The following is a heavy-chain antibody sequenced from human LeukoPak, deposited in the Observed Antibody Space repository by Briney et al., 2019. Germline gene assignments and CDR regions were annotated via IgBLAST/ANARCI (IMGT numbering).Heavy chain of an antibody. CDR1: GFTFSSYW. D-gene: IGHD6-13*01. V-gene: IGHV3-7*01. Sequence: GGSLRLSYAASGFTFSSYWMSWVRQAPGKGLEWVANIKQDGSEKYYVDSVKGRFTISRDNAKNSLYLQMNSLRAEDAAVYYCARGGSSWYYFDYWGQGTLVTVSS. CDR2: IKQDGSEK. J-gene: IGHJ4*02. CDR3: ARGGSSWYYFDY.